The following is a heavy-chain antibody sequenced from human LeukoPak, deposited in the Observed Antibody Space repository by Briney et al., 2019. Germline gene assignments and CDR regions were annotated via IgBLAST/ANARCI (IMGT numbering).Heavy chain of an antibody. CDR3: ARAAHCSSTSCYGGFGDY. D-gene: IGHD2-2*01. CDR1: GFTFSSYA. CDR2: ISSNGGST. J-gene: IGHJ4*02. V-gene: IGHV3-64*01. Sequence: PGGSLRLSCAASGFTFSSYAMHWVRQAPGKGLEYVSAISSNGGSTYYANSVKGRFTIPRDNSKNTLYLQMGSLRAEDMAVYYCARAAHCSSTSCYGGFGDYWGQGTLVTVSS.